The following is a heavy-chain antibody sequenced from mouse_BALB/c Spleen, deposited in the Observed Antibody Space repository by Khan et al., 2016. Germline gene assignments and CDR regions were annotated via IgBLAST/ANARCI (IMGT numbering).Heavy chain of an antibody. CDR3: ARLGNI. CDR2: IWAGGST. CDR1: GFSLTSDG. D-gene: IGHD3-1*01. J-gene: IGHJ2*01. V-gene: IGHV2-9*02. Sequence: QVQLKESGPGLVAPSQSLSITCTVSGFSLTSDGVHWVRQPPGKGLEWLGVIWAGGSTNYNSAFMSRLSISKDNSKSQVFLQMNSLQTDDTAMYYWARLGNIWGQGTTLTVSS.